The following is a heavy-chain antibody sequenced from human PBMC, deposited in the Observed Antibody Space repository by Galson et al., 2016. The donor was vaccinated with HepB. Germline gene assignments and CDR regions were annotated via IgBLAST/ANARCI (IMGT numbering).Heavy chain of an antibody. J-gene: IGHJ4*02. V-gene: IGHV1-2*02. CDR1: GYTFVDHY. CDR2: INPNSGGT. D-gene: IGHD1-14*01. Sequence: QSGAEVKKPGASVKVSCKASGYTFVDHYIHWVRQAPGQGLEWMGWINPNSGGTKFALKFQGRVTMTRDTSTSTAYMDLSRLTFDDTAVYFCARVNITGPSAWYFHHWGQGTLVTVSS. CDR3: ARVNITGPSAWYFHH.